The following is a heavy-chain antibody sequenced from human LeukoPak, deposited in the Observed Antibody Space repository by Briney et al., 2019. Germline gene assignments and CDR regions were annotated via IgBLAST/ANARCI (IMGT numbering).Heavy chain of an antibody. Sequence: GGSLRLSCAASGFTFSSYGMHWVRQAPGKGLEWVAVISYDGSNKYYADSVKGRFTISRGNSKNTLYLQMNSLRAEDTAVYYCAKDTSSRADYWGQGTLVTVSS. J-gene: IGHJ4*02. CDR2: ISYDGSNK. CDR1: GFTFSSYG. CDR3: AKDTSSRADY. V-gene: IGHV3-30*18. D-gene: IGHD3-16*01.